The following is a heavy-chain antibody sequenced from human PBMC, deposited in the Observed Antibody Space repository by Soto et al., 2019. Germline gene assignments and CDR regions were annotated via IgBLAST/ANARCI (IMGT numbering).Heavy chain of an antibody. CDR3: ARGVPVGAIGRFYFDS. D-gene: IGHD1-26*01. Sequence: EVQLVESGGGLIQPGGPLSLSCAASGFTVSNNYMTWLRQPPGKGLEWVPRGYSGGTATSYADSVKGRFTVSKDNSKNTVSLQLDSLKADDTAVYYCARGVPVGAIGRFYFDSWGQGTLVTVSS. J-gene: IGHJ4*02. CDR2: GYSGGTAT. CDR1: GFTVSNNY. V-gene: IGHV3-53*01.